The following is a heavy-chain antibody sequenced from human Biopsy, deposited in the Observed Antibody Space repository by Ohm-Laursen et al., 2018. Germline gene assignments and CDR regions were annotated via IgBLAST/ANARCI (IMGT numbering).Heavy chain of an antibody. J-gene: IGHJ5*02. CDR1: GGSLSSHS. CDR3: TRDRDRRGWFDP. D-gene: IGHD1-14*01. V-gene: IGHV4-4*07. CDR2: IYTSGIT. Sequence: TLSLTCTVSGGSLSSHSWSWIRQPAGKGLEWIGQIYTSGITNYNPSLKSRVTISVDTSKNKFSLRVSSVTAADTAVYYCTRDRDRRGWFDPWGQGTLVTVSS.